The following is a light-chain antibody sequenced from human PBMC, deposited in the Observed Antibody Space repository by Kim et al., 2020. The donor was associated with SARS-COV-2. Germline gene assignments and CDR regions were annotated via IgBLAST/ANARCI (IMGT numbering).Light chain of an antibody. CDR1: SLRSYF. Sequence: VALGQTVRITCQGDSLRSYFATWYQQKPGQAPILVIYGKNNRPSGIPDRFSGSSSGNTASLTITGTQAGDEADYYCNSRDSNNNVLFGGGTQLTV. CDR2: GKN. J-gene: IGLJ2*01. CDR3: NSRDSNNNVL. V-gene: IGLV3-19*01.